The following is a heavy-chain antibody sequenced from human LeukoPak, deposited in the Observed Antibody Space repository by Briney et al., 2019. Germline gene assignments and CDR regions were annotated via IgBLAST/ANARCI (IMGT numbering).Heavy chain of an antibody. Sequence: GRSLRLSCAASGFTFSSYGMPWVRQAPGKGLEWVAVIWYDGSNKYYADSVKGRFTISRDNSKNTLYLQMNSLRAEDTAVYYCARSSLEYYDFWSGYYDYFDYWGQGTLVTVSS. CDR1: GFTFSSYG. CDR2: IWYDGSNK. V-gene: IGHV3-30*19. D-gene: IGHD3-3*01. CDR3: ARSSLEYYDFWSGYYDYFDY. J-gene: IGHJ4*02.